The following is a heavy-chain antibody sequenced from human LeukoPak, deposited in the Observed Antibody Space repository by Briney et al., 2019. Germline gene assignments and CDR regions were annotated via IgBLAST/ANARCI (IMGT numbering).Heavy chain of an antibody. D-gene: IGHD2-15*01. CDR2: ISGSGGST. V-gene: IGHV3-23*01. J-gene: IGHJ4*02. Sequence: PGGSLRLSCAASGFTFSSYAMSWVRQAPGKGLGWVSAISGSGGSTYYADSVKGRFTISRDNSKNTLYLQMNSLRAEDTTVYYCAGPYCSGGSCYESRAPDYWGQGTLVTVSS. CDR3: AGPYCSGGSCYESRAPDY. CDR1: GFTFSSYA.